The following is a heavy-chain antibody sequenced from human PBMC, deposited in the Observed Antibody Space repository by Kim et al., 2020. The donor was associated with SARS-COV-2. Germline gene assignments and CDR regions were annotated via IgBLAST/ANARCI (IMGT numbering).Heavy chain of an antibody. CDR3: TTDRVLGRDVIIHDY. Sequence: GGSLRLFCAASGFTFSNAWMSWVRQAPGRGLEWVGRLKSKTDGGATDYAAPVKGRFTISRDDSQNTLYLQMNGLETEDTAVYYCTTDRVLGRDVIIHDYRSQVSLFTV. D-gene: IGHD3-3*01. CDR1: GFTFSNAW. V-gene: IGHV3-15*01. J-gene: IGHJ4*02. CDR2: LKSKTDGGAT.